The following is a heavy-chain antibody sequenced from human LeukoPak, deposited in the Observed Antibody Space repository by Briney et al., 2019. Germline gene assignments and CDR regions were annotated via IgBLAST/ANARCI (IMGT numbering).Heavy chain of an antibody. CDR1: GFTFNGYS. V-gene: IGHV3-48*01. D-gene: IGHD2-21*01. CDR2: ISSSSSTI. J-gene: IGHJ3*02. Sequence: PGGSLRLSCAASGFTFNGYSMNWVRQAPGKGLEWVSYISSSSSTIYYADSVKGRFTISRDNAKNSLYLQMNSLRAEDTAVYYCARDFPVLWRPNYAFDIWGQGTMVTVSS. CDR3: ARDFPVLWRPNYAFDI.